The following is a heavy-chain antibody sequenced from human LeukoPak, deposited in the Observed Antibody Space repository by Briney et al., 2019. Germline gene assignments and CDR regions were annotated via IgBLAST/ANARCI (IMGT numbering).Heavy chain of an antibody. D-gene: IGHD3-3*02. J-gene: IGHJ4*02. CDR3: AKLLAAVSNFDY. V-gene: IGHV3-30*02. CDR2: MGYDGSNK. Sequence: TGGSLRLSCVASGFSFRNYGMHWVRQAPGKGLEWVAFMGYDGSNKYYADSVKGRFTISRDNSKNTLYLQMNSLRAEDTAVYYCAKLLAAVSNFDYWGQGTLVTVSS. CDR1: GFSFRNYG.